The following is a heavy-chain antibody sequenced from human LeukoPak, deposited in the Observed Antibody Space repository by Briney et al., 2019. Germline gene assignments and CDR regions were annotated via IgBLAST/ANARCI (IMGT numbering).Heavy chain of an antibody. CDR3: ARVGVRGTYYFDY. CDR1: GGSISSGGYS. CDR2: IYHSGST. D-gene: IGHD3-10*01. V-gene: IGHV4-30-2*01. Sequence: SETLSLTCAVSGGSISSGGYSWSWIRQPPGKGLEWIGYIYHSGSTYYNPSLKSRVTTSVDRSKNQFSLKLSSVTAADTAVYYCARVGVRGTYYFDYWGQGTLVTVSS. J-gene: IGHJ4*02.